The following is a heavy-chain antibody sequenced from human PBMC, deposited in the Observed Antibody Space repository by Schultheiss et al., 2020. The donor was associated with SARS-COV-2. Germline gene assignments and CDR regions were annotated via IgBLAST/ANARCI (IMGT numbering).Heavy chain of an antibody. CDR2: IYYSGST. Sequence: TLSLTCTVSGGSISSYYWSWIRQPPGKGLEWIGYIYYSGSTNYNPSLKSRVTISVDTSKNQFSLKLSSVTAADTAVYYCARTMVRVQPFDYWGQGTLVTVSS. J-gene: IGHJ4*02. V-gene: IGHV4-59*08. CDR3: ARTMVRVQPFDY. CDR1: GGSISSYY. D-gene: IGHD3-10*01.